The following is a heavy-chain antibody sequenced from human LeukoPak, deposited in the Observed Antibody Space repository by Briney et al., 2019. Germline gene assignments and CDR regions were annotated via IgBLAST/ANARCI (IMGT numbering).Heavy chain of an antibody. CDR3: ARGSRRAYSSSWYYY. CDR2: INHSGST. V-gene: IGHV4-34*01. CDR1: GGFFRGHY. D-gene: IGHD6-13*01. J-gene: IGHJ4*02. Sequence: PSHSLSLMHAVYGGFFRGHYWSWIRQPPTKGLEEMGEINHSGSTNYNPSLKSRVTISADTSKNQFSLKLSSVTAADTAVYYCARGSRRAYSSSWYYYWGQGTLVTVSS.